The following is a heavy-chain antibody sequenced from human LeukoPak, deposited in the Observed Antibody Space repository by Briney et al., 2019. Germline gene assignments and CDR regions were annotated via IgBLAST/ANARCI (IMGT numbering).Heavy chain of an antibody. CDR2: LYTGGDT. Sequence: GGSLRLSCAVSGFSVSAHYMSWVRQAPGKGLECVSFLYTGGDTYYADSVKGRFTISRDNSKNTLYLQMNGLRAEDTAVYYCARVNINNWHSCDYWGQGTLVTVSS. CDR3: ARVNINNWHSCDY. CDR1: GFSVSAHY. J-gene: IGHJ4*02. D-gene: IGHD1-1*01. V-gene: IGHV3-53*01.